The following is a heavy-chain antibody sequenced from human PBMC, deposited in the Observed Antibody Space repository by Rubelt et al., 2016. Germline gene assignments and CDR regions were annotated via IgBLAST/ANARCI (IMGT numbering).Heavy chain of an antibody. CDR1: GGSISSSSYY. CDR2: IYYSGST. J-gene: IGHJ4*02. V-gene: IGHV4-39*01. D-gene: IGHD1-26*01. CDR3: ARPSPASGSYLGLFDY. Sequence: QLQLQESGPGLVKPSETLSLTCTVSGGSISSSSYYWGWIRQPPGKGLEWIGSIYYSGSTYYNPSLKSRVTISVDTSKNQFSLKLSSVTAADTAVYYCARPSPASGSYLGLFDYWGQGTLVTVSS.